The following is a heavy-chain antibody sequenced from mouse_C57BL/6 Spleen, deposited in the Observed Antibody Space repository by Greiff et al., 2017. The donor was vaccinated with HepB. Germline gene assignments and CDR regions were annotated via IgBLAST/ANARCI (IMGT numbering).Heavy chain of an antibody. V-gene: IGHV5-4*01. CDR1: GFTFSSYA. CDR2: ISDGGSYT. Sequence: DVHLVESGGGLVKPGGSLKLSCAASGFTFSSYAMSWVRQTPEKRLEWVATISDGGSYTYYPDNVKGRFTISRDNAKNNLYLQMSHLKSEDTAMYYCARENYGSRAWFAYWGQGTLVTVSA. J-gene: IGHJ3*01. D-gene: IGHD1-1*01. CDR3: ARENYGSRAWFAY.